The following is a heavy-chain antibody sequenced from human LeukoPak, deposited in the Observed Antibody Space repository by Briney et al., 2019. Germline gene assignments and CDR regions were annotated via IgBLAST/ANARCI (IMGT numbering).Heavy chain of an antibody. V-gene: IGHV4-59*01. Sequence: SETLSLTCTVSGGSISSYYWSWIRQPPGKGLEWIGYIYYSGSTNYNPSLKSRVTISVDTSKSQFSLKLSSVTAADTAVYYCAVIGGSRDHFIDYWGQGTLVTVSS. J-gene: IGHJ4*02. CDR2: IYYSGST. D-gene: IGHD5-24*01. CDR3: AVIGGSRDHFIDY. CDR1: GGSISSYY.